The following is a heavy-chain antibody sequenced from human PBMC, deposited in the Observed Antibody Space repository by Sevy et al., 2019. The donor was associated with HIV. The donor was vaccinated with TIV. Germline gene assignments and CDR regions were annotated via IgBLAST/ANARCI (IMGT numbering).Heavy chain of an antibody. CDR1: GFTFDDYA. J-gene: IGHJ4*02. D-gene: IGHD6-13*01. CDR2: ISWNSGSI. CDR3: AKDGRYSSSFADY. V-gene: IGHV3-9*01. Sequence: SLRLSCAASGFTFDDYAMHWVRQAPGKGLEWVSGISWNSGSIGYADSVKGRFTISRDNAKNSLYLQMNSLRAEDTALYYCAKDGRYSSSFADYWGQGTLVTVSS.